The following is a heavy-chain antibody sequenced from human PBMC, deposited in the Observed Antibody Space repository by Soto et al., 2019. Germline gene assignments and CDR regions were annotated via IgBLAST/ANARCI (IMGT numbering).Heavy chain of an antibody. CDR1: GGTFSSYA. V-gene: IGHV1-69*13. Sequence: SVKVSCKASGGTFSSYAISWVRQAPGQGLEWMGGIIPIFGTANYAQKFQGRVTITADESTSTAYMELSSLRSEDTAVYYCARAFIAVAGSEYYYYGMDVWGQGTTVTVSS. D-gene: IGHD6-19*01. CDR2: IIPIFGTA. J-gene: IGHJ6*02. CDR3: ARAFIAVAGSEYYYYGMDV.